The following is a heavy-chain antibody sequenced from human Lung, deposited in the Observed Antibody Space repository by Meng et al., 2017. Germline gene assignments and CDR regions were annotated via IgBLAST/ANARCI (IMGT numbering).Heavy chain of an antibody. Sequence: VTLMQSGAEVKKPGASVKVSCKASGYTFTTYGISWVRQAPGQGLEWMGWISPYNGYTSSIQKFQGRVTMTTDTSTSTAYMELMSLGSDDTAVYYCAILSHCTGGTCYPYDYWGQGTLVTVSS. CDR2: ISPYNGYT. J-gene: IGHJ4*02. D-gene: IGHD2-15*01. V-gene: IGHV1-18*01. CDR3: AILSHCTGGTCYPYDY. CDR1: GYTFTTYG.